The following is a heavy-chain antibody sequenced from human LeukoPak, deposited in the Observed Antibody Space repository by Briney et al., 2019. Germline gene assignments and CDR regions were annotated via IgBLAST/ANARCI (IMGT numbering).Heavy chain of an antibody. CDR3: ARDLGWELPPYYYMDV. J-gene: IGHJ6*03. V-gene: IGHV3-30-3*01. CDR1: GFTFSSYA. D-gene: IGHD1-26*01. Sequence: GGSLRLSCAASGFTFSSYAMHWVRQAPGKGLEWVAVISYDGSNKYYADSVKGRFTISRDNSKNTLYLQMNSLRAEDTAVYYCARDLGWELPPYYYMDVWGKGTTVTVSS. CDR2: ISYDGSNK.